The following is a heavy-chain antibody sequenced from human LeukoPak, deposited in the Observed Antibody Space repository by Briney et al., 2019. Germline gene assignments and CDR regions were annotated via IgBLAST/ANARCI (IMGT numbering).Heavy chain of an antibody. V-gene: IGHV4-59*08. Sequence: SETLSLTCTVSGASISSSSWKWIRQSPGKGLESLGFISNNGKTKYKSSFEGRVSMSLDTSKSQFSLTLSSVTAADTAVYFCARRIYSGTVRHLLYSFMDVWGKGTTVIVS. CDR2: ISNNGKT. CDR3: ARRIYSGTVRHLLYSFMDV. D-gene: IGHD2-21*01. CDR1: GASISSSS. J-gene: IGHJ6*03.